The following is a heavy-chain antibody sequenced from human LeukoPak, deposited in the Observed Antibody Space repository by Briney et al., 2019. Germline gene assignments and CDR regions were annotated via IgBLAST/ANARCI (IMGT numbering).Heavy chain of an antibody. D-gene: IGHD6-13*01. Sequence: GGSLRLSCAASGFTFSRYSMNWVRQAPGKGLEWVSSISSSSSYIYYADSVKGRFTISRDNAKNSLYLQMNSLRAEDTAVYYCARDRDSSSPAFWFDPWGQGTLVTVSS. CDR3: ARDRDSSSPAFWFDP. CDR2: ISSSSSYI. CDR1: GFTFSRYS. V-gene: IGHV3-21*01. J-gene: IGHJ5*02.